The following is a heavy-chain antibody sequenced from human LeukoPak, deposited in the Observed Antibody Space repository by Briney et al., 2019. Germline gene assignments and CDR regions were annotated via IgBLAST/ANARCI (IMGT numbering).Heavy chain of an antibody. CDR1: GGSISGFY. Sequence: SETPSLTCSVSGGSISGFYWSWIRQPAGKGLEWIGRIYSRGNTNYNPSLRSRVTMSVDASKNQFSLRLRSVTAADTAIYYCVREGTALFDYWGQGTLVTVSS. CDR3: VREGTALFDY. J-gene: IGHJ4*02. V-gene: IGHV4-4*07. D-gene: IGHD1-7*01. CDR2: IYSRGNT.